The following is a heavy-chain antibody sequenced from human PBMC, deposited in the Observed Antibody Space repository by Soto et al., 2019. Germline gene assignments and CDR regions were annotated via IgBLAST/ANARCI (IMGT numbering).Heavy chain of an antibody. CDR3: ARDQNSITIFGLASLAPDAFDI. V-gene: IGHV3-33*01. CDR1: GFTFSSYG. D-gene: IGHD3-3*01. CDR2: IWFDGSKK. Sequence: GGSLRLSCAASGFTFSSYGMHWVRQAPGKGLEWVAVIWFDGSKKYYADSVKGRFTISRDNSKNTLYLQLNSLRAEDTAVYYCARDQNSITIFGLASLAPDAFDIWGQGTMVTVSS. J-gene: IGHJ3*02.